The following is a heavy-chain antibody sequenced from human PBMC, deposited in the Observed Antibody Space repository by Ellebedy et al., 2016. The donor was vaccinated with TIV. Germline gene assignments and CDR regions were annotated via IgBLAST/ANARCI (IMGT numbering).Heavy chain of an antibody. V-gene: IGHV3-23*01. CDR3: AKDKGDGYNYRSNWYFDL. CDR2: ISGSGVST. CDR1: GFTFSSYA. D-gene: IGHD5-24*01. J-gene: IGHJ2*01. Sequence: GGSLRLXCAASGFTFSSYAMSWVRQAPGKGLEWVSAISGSGVSTYYADSVKGRFTISRDNSKNTLYLQMNSLRAEDTAVYYCAKDKGDGYNYRSNWYFDLWGRGTLVTVSS.